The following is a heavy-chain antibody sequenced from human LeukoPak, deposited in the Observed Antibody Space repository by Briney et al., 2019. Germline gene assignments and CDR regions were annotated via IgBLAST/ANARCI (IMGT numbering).Heavy chain of an antibody. Sequence: PGGSLRLSCAASGFTFSSYSMNWVRQAPGKGLDCVSYISGTSSPRYYADSVKGRFTITRDNAKNSLYLQMNSLRAEDTAVYYCARDVYGDYAIDYWGQGTLVTVSS. CDR1: GFTFSSYS. D-gene: IGHD4-17*01. CDR2: ISGTSSPR. V-gene: IGHV3-48*04. J-gene: IGHJ4*02. CDR3: ARDVYGDYAIDY.